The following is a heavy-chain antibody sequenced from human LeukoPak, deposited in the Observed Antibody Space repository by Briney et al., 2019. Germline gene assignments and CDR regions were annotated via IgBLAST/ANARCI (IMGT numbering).Heavy chain of an antibody. CDR2: ITAGGDTT. V-gene: IGHV3-23*01. CDR3: AKAYGTNGYYQLPIDF. J-gene: IGHJ4*02. D-gene: IGHD3-22*01. CDR1: GFTFSSNA. Sequence: PGGSLRLSCAASGFTFSSNAMTWVRLAPGKGLECVSAITAGGDTTYYADSVKGRFTISRDNSRNTLYLQLNNLRADDTALYYCAKAYGTNGYYQLPIDFWGRGTLVTVSS.